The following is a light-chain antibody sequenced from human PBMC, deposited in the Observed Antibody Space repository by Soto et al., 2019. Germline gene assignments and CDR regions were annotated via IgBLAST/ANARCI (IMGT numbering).Light chain of an antibody. CDR3: MQGTHRRT. V-gene: IGKV2-30*02. CDR1: QSLVHSDGNTY. J-gene: IGKJ1*01. Sequence: DIVMTQSPLSLPVTLGQPASISCRSIQSLVHSDGNTYLNWFKQRPGQSPXRLIYRVSNRDSGVPDRFSGSGSGTDFTLKIRRVEAEDVGVYYCMQGTHRRTFGQGTKVDIK. CDR2: RVS.